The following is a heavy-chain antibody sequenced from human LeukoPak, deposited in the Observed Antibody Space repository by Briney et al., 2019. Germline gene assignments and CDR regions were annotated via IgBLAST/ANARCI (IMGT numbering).Heavy chain of an antibody. D-gene: IGHD3-3*01. V-gene: IGHV3-74*01. J-gene: IGHJ4*02. Sequence: GGSLRLSCAASGFSFSSYWMHWVRQAPGKGLEWVSRINSDGSCTTYADSVKGRSSISRDNAKNTLYLHMSSLRAEDTGVYYCARAVRAHPPADFWGQGTLVTVSS. CDR2: INSDGSCT. CDR1: GFSFSSYW. CDR3: ARAVRAHPPADF.